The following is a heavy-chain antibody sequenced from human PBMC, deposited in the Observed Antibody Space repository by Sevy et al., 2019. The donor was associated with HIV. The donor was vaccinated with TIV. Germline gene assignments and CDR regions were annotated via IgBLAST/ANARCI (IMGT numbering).Heavy chain of an antibody. CDR2: MNPNSGNT. CDR1: GYTFTGHH. D-gene: IGHD6-19*01. V-gene: IGHV1-8*02. J-gene: IGHJ4*02. Sequence: ASVKVSCKTSGYTFTGHHLHWVRQAPGHGLEWMGWMNPNSGNTGYAQKFQGRVTMTRNTSISTAYMELSSLRSEDTAVYYCARAAVAGNGIFDYWGQGTLVTVSS. CDR3: ARAAVAGNGIFDY.